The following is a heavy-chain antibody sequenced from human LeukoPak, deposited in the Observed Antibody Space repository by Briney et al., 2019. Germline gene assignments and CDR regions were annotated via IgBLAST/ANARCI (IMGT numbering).Heavy chain of an antibody. Sequence: GGSLRPSCAASGFTFSDYDMHWVRQATGKGLEWVSAIGTAGDTYYTGSVTGRFTISRENAKNSLYLQMNSLRAGDTAVYYCARVAKERVGGVYYFDYWGQGTLVTVSS. J-gene: IGHJ4*02. CDR2: IGTAGDT. CDR1: GFTFSDYD. CDR3: ARVAKERVGGVYYFDY. V-gene: IGHV3-13*01. D-gene: IGHD1-1*01.